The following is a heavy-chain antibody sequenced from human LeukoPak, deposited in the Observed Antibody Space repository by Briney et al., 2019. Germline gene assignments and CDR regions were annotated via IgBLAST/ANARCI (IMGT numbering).Heavy chain of an antibody. CDR1: GGSISSFY. Sequence: TSSETLSLTCTVSGGSISSFYWSWIRQPPGKGLEWIGYIDYSGTTNYHPSLKSRVIISVDTSKNQFSLRLSSVTAADTAVYYCARDSPIDSGGSYYYNMDVWGQGTPVTVSS. J-gene: IGHJ6*02. CDR2: IDYSGTT. D-gene: IGHD3-22*01. CDR3: ARDSPIDSGGSYYYNMDV. V-gene: IGHV4-59*01.